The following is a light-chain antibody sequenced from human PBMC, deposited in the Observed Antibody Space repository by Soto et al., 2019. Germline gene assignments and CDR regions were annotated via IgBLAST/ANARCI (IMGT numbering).Light chain of an antibody. V-gene: IGKV1-39*01. CDR2: AAS. Sequence: DIQLTQSPAALSLSTGDRVTLTCRASQSISSYLDWYQQKPGKAPRLLVYAASSLQSGIPERFSGSGSGTDFTLTINSVEPEDFAVYYCQHYGSSPFTFGHGTKVDI. J-gene: IGKJ3*01. CDR3: QHYGSSPFT. CDR1: QSISSY.